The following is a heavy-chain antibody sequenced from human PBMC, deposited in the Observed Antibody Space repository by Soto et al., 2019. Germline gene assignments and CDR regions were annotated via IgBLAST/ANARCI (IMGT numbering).Heavy chain of an antibody. CDR3: ARHPGYAVPTVYATHYFNY. CDR1: GDSISSNNYY. CDR2: IYYSGST. V-gene: IGHV4-39*01. J-gene: IGHJ4*02. Sequence: QLQLQESGPGLVKPSETLSLTCTVSGDSISSNNYYCGRIRQPPGKGLEWIGSIYYSGSTYYNPPLKSRLTMSVDTSKSQFSLKRSSMTAADAAVYYCARHPGYAVPTVYATHYFNYWGQGILVTVSA. D-gene: IGHD2-8*01.